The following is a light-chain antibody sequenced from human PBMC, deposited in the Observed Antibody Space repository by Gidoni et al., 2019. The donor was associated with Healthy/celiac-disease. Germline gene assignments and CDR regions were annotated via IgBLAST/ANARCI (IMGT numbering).Light chain of an antibody. CDR3: QQYGSSLLT. J-gene: IGKJ4*01. CDR2: GAS. CDR1: QSVSSSY. Sequence: ELVLTQPPGTLSLSLGERATLSCRASQSVSSSYLAWYQQKPGQAPRLLIYGASSRATGIPDRFSGSGSGTDFTLTISRLEPEDFAVYYCQQYGSSLLTFXGXTKVEIK. V-gene: IGKV3-20*01.